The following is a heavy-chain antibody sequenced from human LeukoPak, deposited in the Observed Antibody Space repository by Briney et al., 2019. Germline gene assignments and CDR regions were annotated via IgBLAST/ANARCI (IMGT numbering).Heavy chain of an antibody. CDR3: AKDMGSGVAAAGTGFDY. Sequence: PGGSLRLSCVASGFTFSSYWMHWVRQDPRKGLVWVSRISGDGRNINYADSVRGRFTISRDNAKNTLYLQMNTLRAEDTALYYCAKDMGSGVAAAGTGFDYWGQGTLVTVSS. CDR1: GFTFSSYW. D-gene: IGHD6-13*01. J-gene: IGHJ4*02. V-gene: IGHV3-74*01. CDR2: ISGDGRNI.